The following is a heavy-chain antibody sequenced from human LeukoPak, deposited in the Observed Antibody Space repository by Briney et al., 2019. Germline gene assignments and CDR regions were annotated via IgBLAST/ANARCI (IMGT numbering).Heavy chain of an antibody. Sequence: SETLSLTCAVYGGSFSGYYWSWIRQPPGKGLEWIGEINHSGSTNYNPSLKSRVTISVDTSKNQFSLKLSSVTAAGTAVYYCASLIAEYGMDVWGQGTTVTVSS. V-gene: IGHV4-34*01. CDR2: INHSGST. CDR1: GGSFSGYY. CDR3: ASLIAEYGMDV. J-gene: IGHJ6*02. D-gene: IGHD6-13*01.